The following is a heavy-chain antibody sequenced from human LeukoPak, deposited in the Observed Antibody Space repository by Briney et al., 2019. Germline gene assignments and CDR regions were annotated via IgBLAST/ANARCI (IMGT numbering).Heavy chain of an antibody. CDR3: ARDPEDGNDYDSSGYPDY. V-gene: IGHV3-30-3*01. CDR2: ISYDGSNK. CDR1: GFTFSSYA. J-gene: IGHJ4*02. D-gene: IGHD3-22*01. Sequence: GGSLRLSCAASGFTFSSYAMHWVRQAPGKGLEWVAVISYDGSNKYYADSVKGRFTISRDNSKNTLYLQMNSLRAEDTAVYYCARDPEDGNDYDSSGYPDYWGQGTLVTVSS.